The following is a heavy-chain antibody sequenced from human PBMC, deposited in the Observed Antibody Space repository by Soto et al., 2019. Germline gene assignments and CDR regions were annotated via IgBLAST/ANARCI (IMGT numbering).Heavy chain of an antibody. CDR3: AREIVPDGSAFDI. Sequence: GGSLRLSCAASGFTFSSYSMNWVRQAPGKGLEWVSSISSSSSYIYYADSVKGRFTISRDNAKNSLYLQMNSLRAEDTAVYYCAREIVPDGSAFDIWGQGTMVTVSS. CDR1: GFTFSSYS. D-gene: IGHD1-26*01. J-gene: IGHJ3*02. CDR2: ISSSSSYI. V-gene: IGHV3-21*01.